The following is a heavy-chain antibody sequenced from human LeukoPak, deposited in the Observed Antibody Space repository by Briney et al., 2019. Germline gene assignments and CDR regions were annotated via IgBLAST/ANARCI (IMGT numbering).Heavy chain of an antibody. CDR1: GFTFSSYD. CDR3: ARDGRTHAFDI. V-gene: IGHV3-13*01. J-gene: IGHJ3*02. Sequence: GGPLRLSCAASGFTFSSYDMHWVRQATGKGLEWVSAIGTAGDTYYPGSVKGRFTISRENAKNSLYLQMNSLRAGDTAVYYCARDGRTHAFDIWGQGTMVTVSS. CDR2: IGTAGDT.